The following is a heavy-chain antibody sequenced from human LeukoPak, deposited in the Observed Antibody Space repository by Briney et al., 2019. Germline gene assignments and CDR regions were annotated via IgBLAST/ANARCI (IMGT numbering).Heavy chain of an antibody. CDR1: GYSISSGYY. D-gene: IGHD5-12*01. J-gene: IGHJ4*02. CDR3: ARNSLATSGYYFDY. V-gene: IGHV4-38-2*02. CDR2: MYHSGST. Sequence: SETLSLTCTVSGYSISSGYYWGWVRQPPGKGLEWIGSMYHSGSTFYNPSLKSPVTISVDTSKNQFSLKLTSVTAADTAVYYCARNSLATSGYYFDYWGRGTLVTVSS.